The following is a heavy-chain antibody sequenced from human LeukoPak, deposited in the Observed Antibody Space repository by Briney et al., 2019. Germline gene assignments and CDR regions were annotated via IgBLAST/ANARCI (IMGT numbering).Heavy chain of an antibody. V-gene: IGHV4-38-2*02. D-gene: IGHD1-26*01. CDR3: ARQTGSSQIVGATTHFDP. Sequence: SETLSLTCTVSGYSISSGYYWGWIRQPPGKGLEWIGTIYYSGSTYYNPSLKSRVTISVDMSKNQFSLKMSSVTAADTAVYYCARQTGSSQIVGATTHFDPWGQGTLVTVSS. CDR1: GYSISSGYY. CDR2: IYYSGST. J-gene: IGHJ5*02.